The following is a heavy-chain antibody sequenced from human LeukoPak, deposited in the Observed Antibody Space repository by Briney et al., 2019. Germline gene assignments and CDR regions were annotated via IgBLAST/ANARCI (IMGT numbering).Heavy chain of an antibody. CDR1: GFTFSSYG. CDR2: IWYDGSNK. Sequence: PGGSLRLSCAASGFTFSSYGMHWVRQAPGKGLEWVAVIWYDGSNKYYADSVKGRFTISRDNSKNTLYLQMSSLRAEDTAVYYCAREEYCSGGSCYPDYWGQGTLVTVSS. V-gene: IGHV3-33*01. CDR3: AREEYCSGGSCYPDY. D-gene: IGHD2-15*01. J-gene: IGHJ4*02.